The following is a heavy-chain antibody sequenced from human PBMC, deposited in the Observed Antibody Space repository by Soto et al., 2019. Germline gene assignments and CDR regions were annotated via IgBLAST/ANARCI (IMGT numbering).Heavy chain of an antibody. CDR3: AREKGYISGPKNFDY. D-gene: IGHD5-12*01. Sequence: SETLSLTCTVSGASISSGDYCWSGIRQSAGKGLEWIGYIYDSGSSYYNPSLQSRVTMSVDTSKNQFSLKLSSVTAADTAVYYCAREKGYISGPKNFDYWGQGTLVTVSS. J-gene: IGHJ4*02. CDR2: IYDSGSS. V-gene: IGHV4-30-4*01. CDR1: GASISSGDYC.